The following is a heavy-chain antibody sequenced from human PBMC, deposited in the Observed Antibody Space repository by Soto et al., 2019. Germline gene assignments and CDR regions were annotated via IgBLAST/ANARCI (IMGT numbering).Heavy chain of an antibody. CDR1: GFTFSSYD. V-gene: IGHV3-13*01. D-gene: IGHD6-19*01. CDR2: IGTAGDT. J-gene: IGHJ3*02. Sequence: GESLKISCAASGFTFSSYDMHWVRQATGKGLEWVSAIGTAGDTYYPGSVKGRFTISRENAKNSLYLQMNSLRAGDTAVYYCARELSSGNAFDIWGQGTMVTVSS. CDR3: ARELSSGNAFDI.